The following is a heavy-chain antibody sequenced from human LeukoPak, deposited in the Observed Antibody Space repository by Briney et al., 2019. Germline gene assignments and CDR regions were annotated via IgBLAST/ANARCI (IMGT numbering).Heavy chain of an antibody. J-gene: IGHJ4*02. CDR3: ARGIQLWSPFDY. D-gene: IGHD5-18*01. V-gene: IGHV1-8*01. CDR2: VNPNSGNT. CDR1: GYTFTSYD. Sequence: GSVKVSCKASGYTFTSYDINWVRQATGQGLEWMGWVNPNSGNTGYSQQFQGRVTMTRNPSISTAYMELSSLRSEDTAVYYCARGIQLWSPFDYWGQGTLVTVSS.